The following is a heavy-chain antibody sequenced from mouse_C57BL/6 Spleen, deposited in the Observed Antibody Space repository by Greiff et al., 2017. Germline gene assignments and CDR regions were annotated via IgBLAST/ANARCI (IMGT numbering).Heavy chain of an antibody. D-gene: IGHD3-1*01. J-gene: IGHJ2*01. CDR1: GFTFSSYG. V-gene: IGHV5-6*02. CDR2: ISSGGSYT. CDR3: ARGGHPLYYFDD. Sequence: EVKLVESGGDLVKPGGSLKLSCAASGFTFSSYGMSWVRQTPDKRLEWVATISSGGSYTYYPDSVKGRFTISRDNAKNTLYLQMSSLKSEDTAMXYCARGGHPLYYFDDWGQGTTLTVSS.